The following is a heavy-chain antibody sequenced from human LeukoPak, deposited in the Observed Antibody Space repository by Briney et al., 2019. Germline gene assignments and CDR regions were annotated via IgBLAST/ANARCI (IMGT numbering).Heavy chain of an antibody. D-gene: IGHD3-16*01. V-gene: IGHV1-2*06. Sequence: ASVTVSCKASGYTFTVYYMHWVRQAPGQGLEWMGRINPNSGGTNYAQKFQGRVTMTRDTSISTAYMELSRLRSNDTAVYYCASAGEGVFDAFDIWGQGTMVTVSS. J-gene: IGHJ3*02. CDR3: ASAGEGVFDAFDI. CDR1: GYTFTVYY. CDR2: INPNSGGT.